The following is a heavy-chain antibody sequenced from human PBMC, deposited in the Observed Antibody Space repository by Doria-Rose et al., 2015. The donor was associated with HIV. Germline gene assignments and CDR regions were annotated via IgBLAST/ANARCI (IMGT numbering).Heavy chain of an antibody. J-gene: IGHJ4*02. CDR3: ARIKSSRWYHKYYLDF. V-gene: IGHV2-26*03. D-gene: IGHD6-13*01. Sequence: TLKESGPVLVKPTETLTLTCTISGVSLSSPGMGVSWIRQPPGKALEWLANIFSDDERSYKTSLKSRLNISRGTSKSQVVLTMTDMDPVDTATYYCARIKSSRWYHKYYLDFWGQGTLVIVSA. CDR2: IFSDDER. CDR1: GVSLSSPGMG.